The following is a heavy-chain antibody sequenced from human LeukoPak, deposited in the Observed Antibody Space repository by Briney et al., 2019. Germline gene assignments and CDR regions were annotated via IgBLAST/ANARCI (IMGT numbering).Heavy chain of an antibody. D-gene: IGHD6-19*01. CDR3: ARDPSRQYYFDY. J-gene: IGHJ4*02. CDR2: INHSGST. CDR1: GGSFSGYY. V-gene: IGHV4-34*01. Sequence: SETLSLTCAVYGGSFSGYYWSWIRQPPGKGLEWIGEINHSGSTNYNPSLKSRVTISVDTSKNQFSLKLSSVTAADTAVYYCARDPSRQYYFDYWGQGTLVTVSS.